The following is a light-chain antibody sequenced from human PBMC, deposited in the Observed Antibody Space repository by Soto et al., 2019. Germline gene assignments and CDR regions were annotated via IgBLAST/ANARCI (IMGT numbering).Light chain of an antibody. CDR3: HHYGSSRHT. J-gene: IGKJ2*01. CDR2: GSS. V-gene: IGKV3-20*01. Sequence: EIVLTQSPGTLSLSPGERATLSCRASQSVSSTYLAWYHHKPGQAPRLLIYGSSSRAASIPDRFSGSGSATDFPLTISRLEHEDFVVYYCHHYGSSRHTFGQGTKVEIK. CDR1: QSVSSTY.